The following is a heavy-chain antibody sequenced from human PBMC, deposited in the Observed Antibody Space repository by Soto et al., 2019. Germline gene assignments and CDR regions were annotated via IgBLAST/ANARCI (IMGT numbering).Heavy chain of an antibody. V-gene: IGHV3-33*01. Sequence: PGGSLRLSCAASGFTFSSYGMHWVRQAPGKGLEWVAVIWYDGSNKYYADSVKGRFTISRDNSKNTLYLQMNSLRAKDTAVYYCARVVRGVMYYFDYWGQGTLVTVSS. D-gene: IGHD3-10*02. CDR3: ARVVRGVMYYFDY. CDR2: IWYDGSNK. J-gene: IGHJ4*02. CDR1: GFTFSSYG.